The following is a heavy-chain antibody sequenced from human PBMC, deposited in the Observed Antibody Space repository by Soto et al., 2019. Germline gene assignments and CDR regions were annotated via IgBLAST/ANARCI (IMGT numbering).Heavy chain of an antibody. CDR1: GGTFSGYA. Sequence: QVQLVQSGAEVKKPGSSVKVSCKASGGTFSGYAISGWRQAPGQGLEGMGGIIPIFGTANYAQKFQGRVTITADKSTSTAYMELSSLRSEDTAVYYCARDGYNGAFDIWGQGTMVTVSS. CDR3: ARDGYNGAFDI. CDR2: IIPIFGTA. V-gene: IGHV1-69*06. J-gene: IGHJ3*02. D-gene: IGHD5-12*01.